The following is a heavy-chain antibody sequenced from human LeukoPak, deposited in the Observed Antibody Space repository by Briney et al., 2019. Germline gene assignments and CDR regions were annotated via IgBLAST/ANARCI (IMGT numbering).Heavy chain of an antibody. Sequence: GGSLRLSCAASGFTFSSYAMSWVRQAQGKGLEWVSAISDSDGSTYYADSVKGRFTISRDNSKNTLYLQMNSLRAEDTAVYYCAKVFGRVGTFDYWGQGTLVTVSS. V-gene: IGHV3-23*01. J-gene: IGHJ4*02. D-gene: IGHD3-3*01. CDR2: ISDSDGST. CDR3: AKVFGRVGTFDY. CDR1: GFTFSSYA.